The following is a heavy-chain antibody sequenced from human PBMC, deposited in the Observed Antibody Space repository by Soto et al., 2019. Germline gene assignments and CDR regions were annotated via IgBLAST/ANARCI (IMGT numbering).Heavy chain of an antibody. D-gene: IGHD2-2*03. Sequence: PSETLSLTCTVSGGSISSSSYYWGWIRQPPGKGLEWIGYIYHSGSTYYNPSLKSRVTISVDRSKNQFSLKLSSVTAADTAVYFCAREGNLGRWIQPLDSWGQGTLVTVSS. J-gene: IGHJ4*02. CDR2: IYHSGST. CDR1: GGSISSSSYY. V-gene: IGHV4-30-2*01. CDR3: AREGNLGRWIQPLDS.